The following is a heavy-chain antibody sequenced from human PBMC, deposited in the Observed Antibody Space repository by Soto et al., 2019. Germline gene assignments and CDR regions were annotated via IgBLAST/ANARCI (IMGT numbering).Heavy chain of an antibody. CDR2: IYWDDGK. Sequence: SGPTLVDPTQTLTLTCVFSGFSLNTGGVTVGWIRQPPGKALEWVALIYWDDGKRYSPSLKSRLTITKETSRNQVVLTMTNVDPEDTATYFCAHSPAPRVYFQHWGEGTLVTVSS. CDR1: GFSLNTGGVT. J-gene: IGHJ1*01. V-gene: IGHV2-5*02. CDR3: AHSPAPRVYFQH. D-gene: IGHD3-10*01.